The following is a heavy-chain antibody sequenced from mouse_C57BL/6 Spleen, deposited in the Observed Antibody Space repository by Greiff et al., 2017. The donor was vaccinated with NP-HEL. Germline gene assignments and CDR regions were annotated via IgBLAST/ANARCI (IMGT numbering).Heavy chain of an antibody. CDR2: ISGGGGNT. CDR3: ARHDYAYYAMDY. V-gene: IGHV5-9*01. CDR1: GFTFSSYT. Sequence: EVKLMESGGGLVKPGGSLKLSCAASGFTFSSYTMSWVRQTPEKRLEWVATISGGGGNTYYPDSVKGRFTISRDNAKNTLYLQMSSLRSEDTALYYCARHDYAYYAMDYWGQGTSVTVSS. D-gene: IGHD2-13*01. J-gene: IGHJ4*01.